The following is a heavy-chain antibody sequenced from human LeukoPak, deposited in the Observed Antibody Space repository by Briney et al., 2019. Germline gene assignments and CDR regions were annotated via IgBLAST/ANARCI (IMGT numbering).Heavy chain of an antibody. Sequence: PSETLSLTCAVYGGSCSGYYWSWIRQPPGKGLEWIGEINHSGSTNYNPSLKSRVTISVDTSKNQFSLKLSSVTAADTAVYYCARLGYCSSTSCYGPAYYYYYYMDVWGKGTTVTISS. J-gene: IGHJ6*03. CDR2: INHSGST. CDR3: ARLGYCSSTSCYGPAYYYYYYMDV. CDR1: GGSCSGYY. V-gene: IGHV4-34*01. D-gene: IGHD2-2*01.